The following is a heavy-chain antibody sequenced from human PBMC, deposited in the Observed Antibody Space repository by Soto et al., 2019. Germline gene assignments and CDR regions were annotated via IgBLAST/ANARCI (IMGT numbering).Heavy chain of an antibody. CDR1: GYTFTSYG. D-gene: IGHD5-18*01. CDR2: ISAYNGNT. J-gene: IGHJ6*02. CDR3: ARIPRDTAMVYGMDV. Sequence: RASVKVSCKASGYTFTSYGISWVRQAPGQGLEWMGWISAYNGNTNYAQKLQGRVTMTTDTSTSTAYMDLRSLRSDDTAVYYCARIPRDTAMVYGMDVWGQGTTVTVSS. V-gene: IGHV1-18*01.